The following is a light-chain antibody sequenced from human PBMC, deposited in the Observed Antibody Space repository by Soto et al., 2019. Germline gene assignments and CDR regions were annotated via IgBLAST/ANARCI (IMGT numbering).Light chain of an antibody. CDR2: DTS. CDR3: QQRAGWPPT. Sequence: EVVMMQSPATLSVSPGEGATLSCRASQGIGDTLAWYQHKPGQTPRLLIYDTSNRANGIPARFTGSGSGTDFTLTISSLEPEDFAVYFCQQRAGWPPTFGGGTKVDIK. V-gene: IGKV3-11*01. CDR1: QGIGDT. J-gene: IGKJ4*01.